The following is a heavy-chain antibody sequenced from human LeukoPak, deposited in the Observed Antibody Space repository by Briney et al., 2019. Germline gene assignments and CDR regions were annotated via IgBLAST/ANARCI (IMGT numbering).Heavy chain of an antibody. V-gene: IGHV3-7*01. CDR3: ASPFFDYYDSSGYYSDAFDI. J-gene: IGHJ3*02. Sequence: GGSLRLSCAASGFTFSSYWMSWVRQAPGKGLEWVANIKQDGSEKYYVDSVKGRFTISRDNAKNSLYLQMNSLRAEDTAVYYCASPFFDYYDSSGYYSDAFDIWGQGTMVTVSS. CDR1: GFTFSSYW. CDR2: IKQDGSEK. D-gene: IGHD3-22*01.